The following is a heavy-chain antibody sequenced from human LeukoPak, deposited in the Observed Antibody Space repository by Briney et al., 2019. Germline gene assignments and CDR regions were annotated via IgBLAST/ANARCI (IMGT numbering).Heavy chain of an antibody. V-gene: IGHV1-18*01. CDR2: ISAYNGNT. D-gene: IGHD3-9*01. J-gene: IGHJ4*02. CDR1: GYTLTSYG. CDR3: ARYYDILTGYDHPFDY. Sequence: ASVKVSCKASGYTLTSYGISWVRQAPGQGLEWMGWISAYNGNTNYAQKLQGRVTMTTDTSTSTAYMELRSLRSDDTAVYYCARYYDILTGYDHPFDYWGQGTLVTVSS.